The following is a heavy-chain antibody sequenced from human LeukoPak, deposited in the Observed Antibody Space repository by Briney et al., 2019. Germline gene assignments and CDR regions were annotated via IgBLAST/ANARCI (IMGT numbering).Heavy chain of an antibody. CDR3: ARDRQRITIFGVVIGVGAFYI. CDR1: GFTFSSYW. Sequence: GGSLRLSCAASGFTFSSYWMSWVRQAPGKGLEWVANIKQDGSEKYYVDSVKGRFTISRDNAKNSLYLQMNSLRAEDTAVYYCARDRQRITIFGVVIGVGAFYIWGQGTMVTVSS. D-gene: IGHD3-3*01. J-gene: IGHJ3*02. V-gene: IGHV3-7*01. CDR2: IKQDGSEK.